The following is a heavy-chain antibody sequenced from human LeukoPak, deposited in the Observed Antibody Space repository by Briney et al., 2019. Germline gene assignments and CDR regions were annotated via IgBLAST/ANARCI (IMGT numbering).Heavy chain of an antibody. CDR3: ARDLSSSWYPYYFDY. V-gene: IGHV3-21*01. Sequence: GGSLRLSSAASGFTFSSYSMNWVRQAPGKGLEWVSSISSSSSYIYYADSVKGRFTISRDNAKNSLYLQMNSLRAEDTAVYYCARDLSSSWYPYYFDYWGQGTLVTVSS. CDR2: ISSSSSYI. CDR1: GFTFSSYS. J-gene: IGHJ4*02. D-gene: IGHD6-13*01.